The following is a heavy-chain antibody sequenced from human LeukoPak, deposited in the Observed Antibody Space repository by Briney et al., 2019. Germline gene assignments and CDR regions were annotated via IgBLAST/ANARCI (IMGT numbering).Heavy chain of an antibody. CDR2: IYSGGST. J-gene: IGHJ4*02. CDR1: GFTVSSNY. V-gene: IGHV3-66*04. Sequence: HPGGSLRLSCAASGFTVSSNYMSWVRQAPGKGLEWVSVIYSGGSTYYADSVKGRFTISRDNSKNTLYLQMNSLRAEDTAVYYCARQRNTAFDYWGQGTLVTVSS. D-gene: IGHD1/OR15-1a*01. CDR3: ARQRNTAFDY.